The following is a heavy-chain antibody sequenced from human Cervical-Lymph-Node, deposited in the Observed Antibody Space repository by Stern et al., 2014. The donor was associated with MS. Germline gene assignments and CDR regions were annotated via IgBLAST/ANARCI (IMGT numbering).Heavy chain of an antibody. CDR3: RTTRGLGEVDY. J-gene: IGHJ4*02. CDR1: GLTFSVYG. CDR2: IWPDGRAQ. D-gene: IGHD1-14*01. Sequence: EQLVESGGGMVPPGNSLRLSCVASGLTFSVYGMHWVRQAPGKGLEWVAVIWPDGRAQSYADFEQGRFTVARDNSTNTLSLHMNDRRGDDTARYYCRTTRGLGEVDYWGQGTQVTGSS. V-gene: IGHV3-33*03.